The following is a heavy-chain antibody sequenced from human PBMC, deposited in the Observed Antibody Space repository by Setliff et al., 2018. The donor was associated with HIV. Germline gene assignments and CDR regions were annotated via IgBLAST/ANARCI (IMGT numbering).Heavy chain of an antibody. CDR1: GFTFNSYA. V-gene: IGHV3-33*06. J-gene: IGHJ6*03. CDR2: MWYDGSNK. CDR3: AKRVVTHYMDV. Sequence: GESLKISCAASGFTFNSYAMHWVRQAPGKGLEWVAVMWYDGSNKYYADSVKGRFTISRDNSKNTLYLQMNSLRSEDTAVYYCAKRVVTHYMDVWGKGTTVTVSS. D-gene: IGHD3-10*01.